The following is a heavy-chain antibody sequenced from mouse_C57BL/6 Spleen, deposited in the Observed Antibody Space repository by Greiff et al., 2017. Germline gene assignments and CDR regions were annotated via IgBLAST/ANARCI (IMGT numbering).Heavy chain of an antibody. D-gene: IGHD5-1*01. V-gene: IGHV1-82*01. CDR3: AREGKPNWYFDV. J-gene: IGHJ1*03. CDR2: LYPGDGDT. CDR1: GYAFSSSW. Sequence: QVQLQQSGPELVKPGASVKISCKASGYAFSSSWMNWVKQRPGKGLEWIGRLYPGDGDTNYNGKFKGKATLTADKSSSTAYMQLSSLTSEDSAVYFCAREGKPNWYFDVWGTGTTVTVSS.